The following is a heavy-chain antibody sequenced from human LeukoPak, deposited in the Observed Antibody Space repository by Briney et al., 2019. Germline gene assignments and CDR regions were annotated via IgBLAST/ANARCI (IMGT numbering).Heavy chain of an antibody. CDR2: IYYSGST. V-gene: IGHV4-39*01. CDR3: ARIVSLGATRFGC. J-gene: IGHJ4*02. CDR1: GGSISSSSYY. D-gene: IGHD1-26*01. Sequence: PSETLSLTCTVSGGSISSSSYYWGWVRQPPGKGLEWIGSIYYSGSTYYNPSLKSRVTISVDTSKNQFSLKLTSVTAADTAVYYCARIVSLGATRFGCWGQGTLVTVSS.